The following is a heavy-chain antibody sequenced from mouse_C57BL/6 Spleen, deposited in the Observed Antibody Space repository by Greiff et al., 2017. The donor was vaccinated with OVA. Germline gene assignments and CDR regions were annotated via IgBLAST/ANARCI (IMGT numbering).Heavy chain of an antibody. CDR1: GFSLTSYG. V-gene: IGHV2-2*01. Sequence: VKLVESGPGLVQPSQSLSITCTVSGFSLTSYGVHWVRQSPGKGLEWLGVIWSGGSTDYNAAFISRLSISKDNSKSQVFFKMNSLQADDTAIYYCARNGDPNYYGDYAMDYWGQGTSVTVSS. D-gene: IGHD1-1*01. CDR3: ARNGDPNYYGDYAMDY. CDR2: IWSGGST. J-gene: IGHJ4*01.